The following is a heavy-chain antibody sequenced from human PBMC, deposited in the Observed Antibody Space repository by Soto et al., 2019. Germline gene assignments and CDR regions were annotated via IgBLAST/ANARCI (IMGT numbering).Heavy chain of an antibody. CDR2: ISSSSSYI. V-gene: IGHV3-21*01. Sequence: GGSLRLSCAASGFTFSSYNMNWVRQAPGKGLEWVSSISSSSSYIYYADSVKGRFTISRDNAKNSLYLQMNSLRAEDTAVYYCVTRQATIFGVVTDYWGQGTLVTVSS. CDR1: GFTFSSYN. J-gene: IGHJ4*02. D-gene: IGHD3-3*01. CDR3: VTRQATIFGVVTDY.